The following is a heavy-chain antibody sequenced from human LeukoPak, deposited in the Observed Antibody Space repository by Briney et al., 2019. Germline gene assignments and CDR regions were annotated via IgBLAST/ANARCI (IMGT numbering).Heavy chain of an antibody. CDR3: AKESLRLGYYESSGYYYYFDY. Sequence: GGSLRLSCAASGFTFSSYGMHWVRQAPGKGLEWVAVISYDGSNKYYADSVKGRFTISRDNSKNTLFLQMNSLRAEDTAVYYCAKESLRLGYYESSGYYYYFDYWGQGALVTVSS. J-gene: IGHJ4*02. CDR2: ISYDGSNK. V-gene: IGHV3-30*18. D-gene: IGHD3-22*01. CDR1: GFTFSSYG.